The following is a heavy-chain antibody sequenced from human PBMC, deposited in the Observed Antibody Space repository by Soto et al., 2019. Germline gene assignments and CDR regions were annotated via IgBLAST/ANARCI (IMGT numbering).Heavy chain of an antibody. D-gene: IGHD2-8*01. CDR3: AIQDCTNGVGLEGAVTGGGALES. CDR2: ISSDGTTT. V-gene: IGHV3-74*01. CDR1: GFTFRKFW. Sequence: EVQLVQSGGGLAQPGKSLRLSCAASGFTFRKFWMHWVRQVPGKGPVWVSYISSDGTTTDYADSVKGRFTISRDNAKDTLYLQMGIMIAEDTAVYYWAIQDCTNGVGLEGAVTGGGALESWGQGTLVTVSS. J-gene: IGHJ1*01.